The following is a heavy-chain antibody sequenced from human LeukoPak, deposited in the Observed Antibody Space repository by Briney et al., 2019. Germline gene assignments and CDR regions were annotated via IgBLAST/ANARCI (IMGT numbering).Heavy chain of an antibody. V-gene: IGHV1-69*01. D-gene: IGHD4-17*01. Sequence: ASVKVSCKASGGTFSSYAISWVRQAPGQGLEWMGGIIPIFGTANYAQKFQGRVTITADESTSTAYTELSSLRSEDTAVYYCARGRDGDYVASYWGQGTLVTVSS. CDR2: IIPIFGTA. CDR3: ARGRDGDYVASY. J-gene: IGHJ4*02. CDR1: GGTFSSYA.